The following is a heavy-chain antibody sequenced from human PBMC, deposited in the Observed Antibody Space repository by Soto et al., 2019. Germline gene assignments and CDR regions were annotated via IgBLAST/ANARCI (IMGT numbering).Heavy chain of an antibody. CDR2: TYYRSKWYN. Sequence: PSPTLSGSWAISGDGFSTDGAVWNWIRQSPSRGLEWLVRTYYRSKWYNDYAVSVKSRITINPDTSKNQFSLQLNSVTPEDTAVYYCAREGEYYDILPLSNDYYNSLDLSAHGTTVPVSS. CDR3: AREGEYYDILPLSNDYYNSLDL. D-gene: IGHD3-9*01. CDR1: GDGFSTDGAV. J-gene: IGHJ6*02. V-gene: IGHV6-1*01.